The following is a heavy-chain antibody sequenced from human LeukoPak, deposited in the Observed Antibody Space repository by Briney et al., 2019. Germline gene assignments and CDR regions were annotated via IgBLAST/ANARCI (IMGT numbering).Heavy chain of an antibody. CDR1: GGSISSGDYY. CDR3: ARGRYGDYVIDY. V-gene: IGHV4-30-4*08. Sequence: PSETLSLNCTVSGGSISSGDYYWSWIRQPPGKGLEWIGYIYYSGSTYYNPSLKSRVTISVDTSKNQFSLKLSSVTAADTAVYYCARGRYGDYVIDYWGQGTLVTVSS. CDR2: IYYSGST. J-gene: IGHJ4*02. D-gene: IGHD4-17*01.